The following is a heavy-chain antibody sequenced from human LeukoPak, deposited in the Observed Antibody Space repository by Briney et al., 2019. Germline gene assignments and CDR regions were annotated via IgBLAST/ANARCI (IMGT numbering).Heavy chain of an antibody. D-gene: IGHD5-18*01. CDR3: AGYSYGVRPS. CDR2: TYYRSKWHY. J-gene: IGHJ5*02. Sequence: SQTLSLTCAISGDSVSSNSAAWNWIRQSPSRGLEWLGRTYYRSKWHYDYAVSVKSRITINPDTSKNQFSPHLDSVTPEDTAVYYCAGYSYGVRPSWGQGTLVSVSS. V-gene: IGHV6-1*01. CDR1: GDSVSSNSAA.